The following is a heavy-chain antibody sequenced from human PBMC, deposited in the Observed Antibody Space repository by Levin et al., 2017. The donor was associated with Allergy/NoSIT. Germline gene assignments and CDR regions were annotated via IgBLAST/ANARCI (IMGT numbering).Heavy chain of an antibody. Sequence: PSETLSLTCTVSCGSISRSTYYWGWIRQPPGKGLEWIGSFYYGERTYYNPSLKTRVALSVDTSKNQFSLRLSSVTAADTAVYYCVSQDRRLTHVDFWGQGTLVTVSS. CDR1: CGSISRSTYY. J-gene: IGHJ4*02. CDR2: FYYGERT. D-gene: IGHD2-15*01. CDR3: VSQDRRLTHVDF. V-gene: IGHV4-39*07.